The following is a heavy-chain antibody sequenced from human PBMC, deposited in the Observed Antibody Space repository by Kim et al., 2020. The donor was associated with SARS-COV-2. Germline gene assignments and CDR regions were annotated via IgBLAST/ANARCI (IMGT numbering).Heavy chain of an antibody. D-gene: IGHD1-26*01. CDR2: ISYDGSNK. CDR1: GFTFSSYA. CDR3: ARDPEQWELLPFDY. J-gene: IGHJ4*02. Sequence: GGSLRLSCAASGFTFSSYAMHWVRQAPGKGLEWVAVISYDGSNKYYADSVKGRFTISRDNSKNTLYLQMNSLRAEDTAVYYCARDPEQWELLPFDYWGQGTLVTVSS. V-gene: IGHV3-30-3*01.